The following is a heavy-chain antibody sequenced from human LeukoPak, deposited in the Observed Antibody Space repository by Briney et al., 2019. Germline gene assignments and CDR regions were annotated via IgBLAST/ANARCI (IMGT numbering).Heavy chain of an antibody. CDR2: ISSSSSYT. CDR1: GFTFSDYY. V-gene: IGHV3-11*06. J-gene: IGHJ3*02. Sequence: GGSLRLSCAASGFTFSDYYMSWIRQAPGKGLEWVSYISSSSSYTNYADSVKGRFTISRDNAKNTLYLQMSSLRAEDTAVYYCVKVPYYYDSSGYPRRDAFDIWGQGTMVTVSS. CDR3: VKVPYYYDSSGYPRRDAFDI. D-gene: IGHD3-22*01.